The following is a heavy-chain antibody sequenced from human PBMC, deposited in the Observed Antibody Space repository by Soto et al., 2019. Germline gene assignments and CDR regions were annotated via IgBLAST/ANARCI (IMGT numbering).Heavy chain of an antibody. CDR2: IAFDASTK. CDR1: GFTFSSFT. CDR3: AKSWVGYCSGGTCSAGFDY. D-gene: IGHD2-15*01. J-gene: IGHJ4*02. Sequence: GGSLRLSCAASGFTFSSFTMHWVRQAPGKGLEWVAVIAFDASTKYYADSVKGRFTISRDSPKNTLYLQMNSLRAEDTAVYYCAKSWVGYCSGGTCSAGFDYWGQGTLVTVSS. V-gene: IGHV3-30*18.